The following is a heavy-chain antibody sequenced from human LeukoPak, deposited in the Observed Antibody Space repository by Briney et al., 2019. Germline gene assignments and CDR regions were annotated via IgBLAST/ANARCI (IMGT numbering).Heavy chain of an antibody. V-gene: IGHV4-4*07. CDR1: GDSISTYY. D-gene: IGHD6-19*01. J-gene: IGHJ4*02. Sequence: PSETLSLTCTVSGDSISTYYWSWIRQPAGKGLEWIGRIYTSGSTNSNPSLKSRVTISVDTSKNQFSLKLRSVTAADTAVYYCARDLDNSGWYVFDNWGQGNLVTVSS. CDR3: ARDLDNSGWYVFDN. CDR2: IYTSGST.